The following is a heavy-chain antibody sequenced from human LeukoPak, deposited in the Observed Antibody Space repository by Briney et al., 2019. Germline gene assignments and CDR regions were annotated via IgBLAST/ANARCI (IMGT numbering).Heavy chain of an antibody. CDR2: IGGGGVTT. D-gene: IGHD1-26*01. CDR1: GFTFSSYP. Sequence: PGGSLRLSCAASGFTFSSYPMHWVRQAPGKGPEFVSVIGGGGVTTFYADSVKDRFTISRDNSKNTLYLELGSLRAEDMAVYYCAREGGGSGLWYYDLWGRGTLVTVSS. J-gene: IGHJ2*01. CDR3: AREGGGSGLWYYDL. V-gene: IGHV3-64*02.